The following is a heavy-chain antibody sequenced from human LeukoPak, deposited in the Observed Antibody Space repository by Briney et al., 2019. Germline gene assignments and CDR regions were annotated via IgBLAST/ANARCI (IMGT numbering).Heavy chain of an antibody. CDR2: INPNSGGT. CDR1: GYTFTGYY. J-gene: IGHJ4*02. CDR3: ARAGPDTAMVTGLDY. D-gene: IGHD5-18*01. Sequence: ASVKVSCKASGYTFTGYYMHWVRQAPGQGLEWTGRINPNSGGTNYAQKFQGRVTMTRDTSISTAYMELSRLRSDDTAVYYCARAGPDTAMVTGLDYWGQGTLDTVSS. V-gene: IGHV1-2*06.